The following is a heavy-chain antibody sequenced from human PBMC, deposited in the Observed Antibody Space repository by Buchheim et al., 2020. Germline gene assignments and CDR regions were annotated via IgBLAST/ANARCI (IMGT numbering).Heavy chain of an antibody. CDR3: ARDFHSSSWSGPQYYYYGMDV. J-gene: IGHJ6*02. CDR2: ISYDGSNK. Sequence: QVQLVESGGGVVQPGRSLRLSCAASGFTFSSYGMHWVRQAPGKGLEWVAVISYDGSNKYYADSVKGRFTISRDNAKNTLYLQMNSLRAEDTAVYYCARDFHSSSWSGPQYYYYGMDVWGQGTT. CDR1: GFTFSSYG. D-gene: IGHD6-13*01. V-gene: IGHV3-30*03.